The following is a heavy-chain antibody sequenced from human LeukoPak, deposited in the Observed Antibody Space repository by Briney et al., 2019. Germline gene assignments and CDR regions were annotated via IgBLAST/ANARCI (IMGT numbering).Heavy chain of an antibody. V-gene: IGHV4-34*01. CDR3: ASYGSGSYQIDY. D-gene: IGHD3-10*01. J-gene: IGHJ4*02. CDR2: INHSGST. CDR1: GGSFSGYY. Sequence: SETLSLTCAVYGGSFSGYYWGWIRQPPGKGLEWIGEINHSGSTNYNPSLKSRVTISVDTSKNQFSLKLSSVTAADTAVYYCASYGSGSYQIDYWGQGTLVTVSS.